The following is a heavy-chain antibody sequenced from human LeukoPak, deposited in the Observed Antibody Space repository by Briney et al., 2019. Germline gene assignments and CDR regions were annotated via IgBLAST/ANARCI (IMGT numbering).Heavy chain of an antibody. Sequence: GGSLRLSCAASGFTFNTYTMNWVRQAPGKGLEWVANIKQDGSEKYYMDSVKGRLTVSRDNAKNSVYLQMNSLRAEDTAVYYCATSRSFDYWGQGTLVTVSS. V-gene: IGHV3-7*03. CDR2: IKQDGSEK. J-gene: IGHJ4*02. CDR1: GFTFNTYT. CDR3: ATSRSFDY.